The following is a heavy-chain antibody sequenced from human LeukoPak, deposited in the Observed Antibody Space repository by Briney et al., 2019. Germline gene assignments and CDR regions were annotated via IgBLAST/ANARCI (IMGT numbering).Heavy chain of an antibody. V-gene: IGHV4-39*01. Sequence: SETLSLTCTVSGDSISSGSYYWGWIRQPPGKGLEWIGSIFYSGSTFYNPSLKSRVTISVDTSKNQFSLRLTSMTAADTAVYYCARMAVVRGPVGLDVWGQGTTVTVSS. CDR2: IFYSGST. CDR3: ARMAVVRGPVGLDV. CDR1: GDSISSGSYY. D-gene: IGHD3-10*01. J-gene: IGHJ6*02.